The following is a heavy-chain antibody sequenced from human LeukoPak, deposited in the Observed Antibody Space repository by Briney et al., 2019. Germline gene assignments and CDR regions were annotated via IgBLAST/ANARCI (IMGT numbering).Heavy chain of an antibody. CDR1: GYIFTGYF. CDR2: INPNSGGA. Sequence: GASVKVSCKASGYIFTGYFMHLVRQAPGQGLEWMGWINPNSGGANYAQKFQGRVTMTRDTSISTAYMELSSLRSDDTAVYYCARDGNLDYWGQGTLVTVSS. D-gene: IGHD1-14*01. V-gene: IGHV1-2*02. J-gene: IGHJ4*02. CDR3: ARDGNLDY.